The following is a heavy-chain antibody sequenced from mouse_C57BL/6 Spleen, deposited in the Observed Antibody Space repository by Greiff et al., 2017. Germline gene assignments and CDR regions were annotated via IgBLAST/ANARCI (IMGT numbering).Heavy chain of an antibody. Sequence: EVKVVESGGGLVKPGGSLKLSCAASGFTFSDYGMHWVRQAPEKGLEWVAYISSGSSTIYYADPVKGRFTISRDNAKNTLFLQMTSLRSEDTAMYYCARRNLEGAMDYWGQGTSVTVSS. CDR1: GFTFSDYG. CDR3: ARRNLEGAMDY. V-gene: IGHV5-17*01. J-gene: IGHJ4*01. CDR2: ISSGSSTI.